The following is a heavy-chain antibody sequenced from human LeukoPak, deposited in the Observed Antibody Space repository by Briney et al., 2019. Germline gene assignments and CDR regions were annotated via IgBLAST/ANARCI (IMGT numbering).Heavy chain of an antibody. D-gene: IGHD6-19*01. Sequence: GGSLRLSCAASGFTFSSYWMSWVRQAPGKGLEWLANIRQDGSEKYYVDSVKGRFTISRDNAKNSLYLQMNSLRAEDTAVYYCARDGAIAVAGTDAFDIWGQGTMVTVSS. CDR3: ARDGAIAVAGTDAFDI. J-gene: IGHJ3*02. CDR2: IRQDGSEK. CDR1: GFTFSSYW. V-gene: IGHV3-7*01.